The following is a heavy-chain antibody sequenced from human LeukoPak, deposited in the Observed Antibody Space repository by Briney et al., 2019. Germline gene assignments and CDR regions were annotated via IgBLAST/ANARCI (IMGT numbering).Heavy chain of an antibody. Sequence: SQTLSLTCAISGDSVSSNRASWNWIRQSPSRGLERLGRTYYRSKWFNDYEVSVKSRISINPDTSKNQFSLQLNSVTPEDTAVYYCAGTLAVASKTAYFDSWGQGTLVTVSS. J-gene: IGHJ4*02. CDR2: TYYRSKWFN. D-gene: IGHD6-19*01. CDR3: AGTLAVASKTAYFDS. V-gene: IGHV6-1*01. CDR1: GDSVSSNRAS.